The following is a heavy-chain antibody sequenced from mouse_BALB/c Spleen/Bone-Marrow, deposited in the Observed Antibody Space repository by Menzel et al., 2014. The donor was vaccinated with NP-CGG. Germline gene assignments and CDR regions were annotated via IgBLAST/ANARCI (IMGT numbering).Heavy chain of an antibody. J-gene: IGHJ1*01. V-gene: IGHV1-52*01. CDR1: GYTFTSYW. CDR3: ARWDHFHWFFDV. D-gene: IGHD1-2*01. Sequence: LVESGAELVRPGASVQLSCKASGYTFTSYWMSWVKQRPVQGLEWIGRIDPYDSETDYNQKFKDKAILTVDKSSSTAYMQLSSLTSEDSAVYYCARWDHFHWFFDVWGAGTTVTVSS. CDR2: IDPYDSET.